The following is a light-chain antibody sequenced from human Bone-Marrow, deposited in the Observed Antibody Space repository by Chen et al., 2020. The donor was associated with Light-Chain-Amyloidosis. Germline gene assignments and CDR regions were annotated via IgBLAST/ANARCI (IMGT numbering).Light chain of an antibody. CDR3: QQYGTSPLT. CDR1: QTISSNY. Sequence: EIVLTQSPGTLSLSPGEGANRSCRASQTISSNYLTWYQQKFGQAPRLLIYGSSSRATGIPDRFTGSGSGTDFTLTINRLEPEDFAMYYCQQYGTSPLTFGGGTKEEIK. J-gene: IGKJ4*01. V-gene: IGKV3-20*01. CDR2: GSS.